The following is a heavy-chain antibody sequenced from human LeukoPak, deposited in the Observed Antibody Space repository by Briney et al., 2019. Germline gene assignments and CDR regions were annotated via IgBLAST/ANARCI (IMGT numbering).Heavy chain of an antibody. J-gene: IGHJ4*02. CDR1: GVSISSGGYY. CDR3: ARLRSDIVVVPAVYYFDY. Sequence: SETLSLTCTVSGVSISSGGYYWSWIRQPPGKGLEWIGSIYYSGSTYYNPSLKSRVTISVDTSKNQFSLKLSSVTAADTAVYYCARLRSDIVVVPAVYYFDYWGQGTLVTVSS. D-gene: IGHD2-2*01. CDR2: IYYSGST. V-gene: IGHV4-39*01.